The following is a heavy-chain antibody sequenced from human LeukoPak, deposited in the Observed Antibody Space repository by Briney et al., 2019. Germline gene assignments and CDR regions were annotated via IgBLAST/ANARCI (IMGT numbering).Heavy chain of an antibody. CDR1: GGSISSYY. CDR2: IYTSGST. V-gene: IGHV4-4*07. J-gene: IGHJ5*02. Sequence: SETLSLTCTVSGGSISSYYWSWIRQPAGKGLEWIGRIYTSGSTNYNPSLKSRVTMSVDTSKNQFSLELGSVTAADTAVYYCARDGIVVVPAAINSGFDPWGQGTLVTVSS. CDR3: ARDGIVVVPAAINSGFDP. D-gene: IGHD2-2*01.